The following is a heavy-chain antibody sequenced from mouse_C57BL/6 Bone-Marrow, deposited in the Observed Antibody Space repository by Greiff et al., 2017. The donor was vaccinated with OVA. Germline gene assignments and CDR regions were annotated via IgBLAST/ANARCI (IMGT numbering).Heavy chain of an antibody. D-gene: IGHD1-1*01. CDR3: ARKNYYGSIAY. CDR2: INPNNGGT. Sequence: VQLQQSGPELVKPGASVKIPCTASGYTFTDYNMDWVKQSHGKSLEWIGDINPNNGGTIYNQKFKGKATLTVDKSSSTAYMELRSLTSEDTAVYYCARKNYYGSIAYWGQGTLVTVSA. CDR1: GYTFTDYN. J-gene: IGHJ3*01. V-gene: IGHV1-18*01.